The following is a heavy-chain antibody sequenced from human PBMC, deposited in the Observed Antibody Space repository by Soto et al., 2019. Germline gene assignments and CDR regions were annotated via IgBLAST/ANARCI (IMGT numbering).Heavy chain of an antibody. J-gene: IGHJ6*02. CDR2: INHSGST. Sequence: QVQLQQCGAGLLKPSETLSLTCAVYGVSFSGYYWSWIRQPPGKGLEWIGEINHSGSTNYNPSLKSRVTISGDTSKNQFSLKLSSVTAADTAVYYCARAVNHLNYYYYGKDVWGQGTTVTVSS. CDR1: GVSFSGYY. V-gene: IGHV4-34*01. D-gene: IGHD3-22*01. CDR3: ARAVNHLNYYYYGKDV.